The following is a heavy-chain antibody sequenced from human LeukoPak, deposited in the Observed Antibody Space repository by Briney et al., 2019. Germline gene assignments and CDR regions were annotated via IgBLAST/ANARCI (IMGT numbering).Heavy chain of an antibody. J-gene: IGHJ4*02. CDR1: GGSISSGDYY. V-gene: IGHV4-30-4*01. CDR3: ASTYGGDYFYYFDY. D-gene: IGHD4-23*01. CDR2: IYYSGST. Sequence: SQTLSLTCTVSGGSISSGDYYWSWIRQPPGKGLEWIGYIYYSGSTYYNPSLKSRVTISVDTPKNQFSLKLSSVTAADTAVYYCASTYGGDYFYYFDYWGQGTLVTVSS.